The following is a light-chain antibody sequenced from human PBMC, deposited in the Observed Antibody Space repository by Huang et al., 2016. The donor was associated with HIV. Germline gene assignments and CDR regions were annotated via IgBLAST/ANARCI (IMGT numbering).Light chain of an antibody. J-gene: IGKJ3*01. Sequence: DIVLTQSPGTLSLSPGERATLSCRASQRVSSSYLGWYQQKPGQAPRLLIYGSSSSASGIPDRFSGSGSGTDFTLTISILEPEDFAVYYCQHYGSSPFTFGPGTKVDIK. V-gene: IGKV3-20*01. CDR3: QHYGSSPFT. CDR1: QRVSSSY. CDR2: GSS.